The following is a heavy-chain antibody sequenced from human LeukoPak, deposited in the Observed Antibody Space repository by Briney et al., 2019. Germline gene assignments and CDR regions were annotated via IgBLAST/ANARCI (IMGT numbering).Heavy chain of an antibody. CDR2: IMSKTDGETT. D-gene: IGHD3-3*01. Sequence: GGSLRLSGAASGFTFSNAWLTWVRQAPGKGLEWVGRIMSKTDGETTDYAAPVKGRFTISRDDSKNKLYLQMNSLKTEDTAVYYCTTDVLDRDFWSGGGWFDPWGQGTLVTVSS. CDR1: GFTFSNAW. CDR3: TTDVLDRDFWSGGGWFDP. V-gene: IGHV3-15*01. J-gene: IGHJ5*02.